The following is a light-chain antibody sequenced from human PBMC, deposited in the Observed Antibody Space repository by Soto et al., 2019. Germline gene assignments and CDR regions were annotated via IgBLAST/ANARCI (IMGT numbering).Light chain of an antibody. Sequence: DIQMTQSPSSLSASVGDTVTITCRASHSIRSYLNWYHQKPGKTPQLIIYGASNLQSGATSRFTGSGSGTRVTLTISSLQPEDFATYYCQQSYTTPYTFGQGTKLEIK. CDR3: QQSYTTPYT. V-gene: IGKV1-39*01. J-gene: IGKJ2*01. CDR1: HSIRSY. CDR2: GAS.